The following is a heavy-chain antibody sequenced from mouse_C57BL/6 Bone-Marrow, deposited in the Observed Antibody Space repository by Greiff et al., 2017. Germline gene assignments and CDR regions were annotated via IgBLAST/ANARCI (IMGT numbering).Heavy chain of an antibody. D-gene: IGHD1-1*01. CDR1: GYTFTSYW. J-gene: IGHJ2*01. Sequence: QVQLQQSGAELAKPGASVKLSCKASGYTFTSYWMHWVKQRPGQGLEWIGYINPSSGYTKYNQKFKDKATLTADKSSSTAYMQLSSLTSEASAVFYEARGKIYYPFDYWGQGTTLTVSS. V-gene: IGHV1-7*01. CDR3: ARGKIYYPFDY. CDR2: INPSSGYT.